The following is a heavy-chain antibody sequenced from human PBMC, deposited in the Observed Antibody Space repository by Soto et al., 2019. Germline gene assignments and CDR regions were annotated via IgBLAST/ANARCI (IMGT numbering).Heavy chain of an antibody. J-gene: IGHJ6*02. CDR2: ISAYNGNT. Sequence: QVQLVQSGAEVKKPGASVKVSCKASGYTFTSYGISWVRQAPGQGLEWMGWISAYNGNTNYAQKLQGRVTMTTDTSASTADMELRSLRSDDTAVYYCAREGYCISTRCRHYDYYGMDVWGQGTTVTVSS. CDR3: AREGYCISTRCRHYDYYGMDV. CDR1: GYTFTSYG. V-gene: IGHV1-18*01. D-gene: IGHD2-2*01.